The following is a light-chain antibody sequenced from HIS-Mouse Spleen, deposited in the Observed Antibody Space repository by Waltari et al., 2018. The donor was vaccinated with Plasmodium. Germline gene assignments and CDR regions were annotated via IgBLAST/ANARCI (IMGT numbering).Light chain of an antibody. J-gene: IGKJ3*01. Sequence: EIVMTQSPATLSVSPGERATLSCRASQSVSSNLAWYQKKPGQAPRRLSYGASTRATGIPARFSGSGSGTEFTLTISSLQSEDFAVYYCQQYNNWSFTFGPGTKVDIK. CDR3: QQYNNWSFT. CDR1: QSVSSN. V-gene: IGKV3-15*01. CDR2: GAS.